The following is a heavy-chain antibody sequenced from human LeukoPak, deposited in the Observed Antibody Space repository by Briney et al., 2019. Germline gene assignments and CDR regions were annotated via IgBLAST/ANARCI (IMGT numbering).Heavy chain of an antibody. J-gene: IGHJ6*02. Sequence: SVKVSCKASGGTFSSYAISWVRQAPGQGLEWMGGINPIFGTANYAQKFQGRVTITADESTSTAYMELSSLRSEDTAVYYCARTAASSGWYLDYYYGMDVWGQGTTVTVSS. CDR3: ARTAASSGWYLDYYYGMDV. V-gene: IGHV1-69*13. CDR2: INPIFGTA. D-gene: IGHD6-19*01. CDR1: GGTFSSYA.